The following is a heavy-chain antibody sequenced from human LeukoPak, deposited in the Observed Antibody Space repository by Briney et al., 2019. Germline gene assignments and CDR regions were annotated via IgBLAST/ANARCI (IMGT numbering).Heavy chain of an antibody. V-gene: IGHV4-39*01. CDR2: IYYSGST. D-gene: IGHD6-6*01. Sequence: SETLSLTCTVSGGSISSSSYYWGWIRQPPGKGLEWIGSIYYSGSTYYNPSLKSRVTISVDTSKNQFSLKLSSVTAADTAVYYCARNGPRPYWYFDLWGRGPLVTVSS. CDR1: GGSISSSSYY. J-gene: IGHJ2*01. CDR3: ARNGPRPYWYFDL.